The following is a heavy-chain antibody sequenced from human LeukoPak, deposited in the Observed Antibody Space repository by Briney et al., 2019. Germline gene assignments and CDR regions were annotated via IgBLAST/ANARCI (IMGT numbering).Heavy chain of an antibody. CDR3: ARHELNYGDLLDY. V-gene: IGHV4-39*01. Sequence: SETLSLTCTVSGGSISSSSYYWGWIRQPPGKGLEWIGSIYYSGSTYYNPSLKSRVTISVDTSKNQFSLKLSSVTAADTAVYYCARHELNYGDLLDYWGQGTLVTVSS. CDR2: IYYSGST. D-gene: IGHD4-17*01. CDR1: GGSISSSSYY. J-gene: IGHJ4*02.